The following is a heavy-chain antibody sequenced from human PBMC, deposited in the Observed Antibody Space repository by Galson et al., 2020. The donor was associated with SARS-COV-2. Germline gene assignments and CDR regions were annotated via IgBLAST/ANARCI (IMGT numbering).Heavy chain of an antibody. CDR2: ISGSGGST. CDR3: AKDSVDIVATIGGY. CDR1: GFTFSSYA. D-gene: IGHD5-12*01. V-gene: IGHV3-23*01. Sequence: GESLKISCAASGFTFSSYAMSWVRQAPGKGLEWVSAISGSGGSTYYADSVKGRFTISRDNSKNTLYLQMNSLRAEDTAVYYCAKDSVDIVATIGGYWGQGTLVTVSS. J-gene: IGHJ4*02.